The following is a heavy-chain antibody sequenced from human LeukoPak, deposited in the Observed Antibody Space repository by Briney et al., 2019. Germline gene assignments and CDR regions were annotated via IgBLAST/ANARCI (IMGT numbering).Heavy chain of an antibody. D-gene: IGHD3-22*01. J-gene: IGHJ5*02. CDR2: IIPIFGTA. V-gene: IGHV1-69*13. CDR3: AREEGKSYYYDSSDNWFDP. Sequence: VASVKVSCKASGGTFSSYAISWVRQAPGQGLEWMGGIIPIFGTANYAQKFQGRVTITPDESTSTAYMYRRSLRSEDTAVYYCAREEGKSYYYDSSDNWFDPWGQGTLVTVSS. CDR1: GGTFSSYA.